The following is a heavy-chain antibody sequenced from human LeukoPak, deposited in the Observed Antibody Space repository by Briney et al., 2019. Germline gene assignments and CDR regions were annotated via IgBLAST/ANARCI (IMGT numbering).Heavy chain of an antibody. CDR3: AKVLRPAATMNAFDI. CDR1: GFTFSSYG. D-gene: IGHD2-2*01. Sequence: PGRSLRLSCAASGFTFSSYGMHWVRQAPGKGLEWVAVISYDGSNKYYADSVKGRFTISRDNSKNTLYLQMNSLRAEDTAVYYCAKVLRPAATMNAFDIWGQGTMVTVSS. V-gene: IGHV3-30*18. J-gene: IGHJ3*02. CDR2: ISYDGSNK.